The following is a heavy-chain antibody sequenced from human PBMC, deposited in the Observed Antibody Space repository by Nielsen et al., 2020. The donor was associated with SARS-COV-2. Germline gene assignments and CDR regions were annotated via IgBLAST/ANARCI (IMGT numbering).Heavy chain of an antibody. CDR3: ARAQFSGGDAFDI. CDR1: GFTFSSYW. D-gene: IGHD2-15*01. CDR2: ISSSSSYI. Sequence: GGSLRLSCAASGFTFSSYWMNWVRQAPGKGLEWVSSISSSSSYIYYADSVKGRFTISRDNAKNSLYLQMNSLRAEDTAVYYCARAQFSGGDAFDIWGQGTMVTVSS. J-gene: IGHJ3*02. V-gene: IGHV3-21*01.